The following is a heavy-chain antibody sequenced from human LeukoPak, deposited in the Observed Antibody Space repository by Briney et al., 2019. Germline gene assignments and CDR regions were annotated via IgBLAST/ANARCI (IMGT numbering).Heavy chain of an antibody. CDR1: GYTFTSYY. J-gene: IGHJ6*03. CDR3: ARELAGYCSGGSCLYYYYYMDV. CDR2: INPSGGST. Sequence: ASVKVSCKASGYTFTSYYMHWVRQAPGQGLEWMGIINPSGGSTSYAQKFQGRVTMTRDMSTSTVYMELSSLRSEDTAVYYCARELAGYCSGGSCLYYYYYMDVWGKGTTVTVSS. V-gene: IGHV1-46*01. D-gene: IGHD2-15*01.